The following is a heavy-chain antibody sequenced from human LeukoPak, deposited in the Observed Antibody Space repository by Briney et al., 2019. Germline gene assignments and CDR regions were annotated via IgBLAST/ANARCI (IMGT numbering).Heavy chain of an antibody. CDR1: GYSSTSYW. V-gene: IGHV5-51*01. D-gene: IGHD3-22*01. CDR3: ASAYDYDSSGNGTWFDP. CDR2: INPGDSAT. Sequence: GESLKISWTGSGYSSTSYWIGGVRQIPGKGLEWMGIINPGDSATRYSTSFQGQVTISADKSISTAYLQGSSLRASDTAMYYCASAYDYDSSGNGTWFDPWGQGTLVTVSS. J-gene: IGHJ5*02.